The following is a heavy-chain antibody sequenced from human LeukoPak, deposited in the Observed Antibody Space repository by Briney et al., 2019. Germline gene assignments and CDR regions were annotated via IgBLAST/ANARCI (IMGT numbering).Heavy chain of an antibody. CDR1: GGSFSGYY. V-gene: IGHV4-34*01. Sequence: SETLSLTRAVYGGSFSGYYWSWIRQPPGKGLEWIGEINHSGSTNYNPSLKSRVTISVDTSKNQFSLKLTSVTAADTAVYYCARAEVLYGSGSYYDYWGQGTLVTVSS. CDR2: INHSGST. D-gene: IGHD3-10*01. J-gene: IGHJ4*02. CDR3: ARAEVLYGSGSYYDY.